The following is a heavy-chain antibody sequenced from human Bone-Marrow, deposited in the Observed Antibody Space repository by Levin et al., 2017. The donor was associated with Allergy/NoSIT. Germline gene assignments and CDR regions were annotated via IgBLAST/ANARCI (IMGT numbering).Heavy chain of an antibody. V-gene: IGHV4-39*01. CDR3: ESRTRIVGRTSSSYVDY. D-gene: IGHD6-6*01. J-gene: IGHJ4*02. Sequence: SETLSLTCTVSGGSISSINYYWGWIRQPPGKGLEWIGNIYYRGSTYYNPSLKSRVTISVDTSKHQFSLKLRSVSAADTAVYYCESRTRIVGRTSSSYVDYWGQGVLVTVSS. CDR1: GGSISSINYY. CDR2: IYYRGST.